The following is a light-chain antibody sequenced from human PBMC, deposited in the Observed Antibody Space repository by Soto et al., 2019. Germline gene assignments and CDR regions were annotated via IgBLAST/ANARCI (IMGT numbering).Light chain of an antibody. CDR1: QSISSY. Sequence: DIQMTQSPSSLSASVGDRVTITCRASQSISSYLNWYQQKPGKAPKLLIYAASSLQSGVPSRFSGSGSRTDFTLTISSLQPEDFATYYCQQSYSTPWTFGQGTKVDI. J-gene: IGKJ1*01. CDR3: QQSYSTPWT. V-gene: IGKV1-39*01. CDR2: AAS.